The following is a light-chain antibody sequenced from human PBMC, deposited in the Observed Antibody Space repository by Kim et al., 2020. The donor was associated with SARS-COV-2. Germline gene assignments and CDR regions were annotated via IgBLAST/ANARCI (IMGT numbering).Light chain of an antibody. J-gene: IGLJ2*01. CDR1: KLGDKY. CDR2: QDS. V-gene: IGLV3-1*01. CDR3: QAWDSSTVV. Sequence: VFPGQTASITCSGDKLGDKYACWYQQKPGQSPVLVIYQDSKRPSGIPERFSGSNSGNTATLTISGTQAMDEADYYCQAWDSSTVVFGGGTKLTVL.